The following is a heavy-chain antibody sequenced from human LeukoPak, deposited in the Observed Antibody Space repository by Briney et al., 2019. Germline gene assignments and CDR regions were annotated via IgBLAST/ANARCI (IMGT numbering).Heavy chain of an antibody. CDR2: IYYSGST. V-gene: IGHV4-39*07. Sequence: SETLSLTCTVSGGSISSINYYWGWIRQPPGKGLEWIGSIYYSGSTYYNPSLKSRFTISVDTSKNQFSLKESSVTAADTAVYYCARKPIINNAWYYFDYWGQGTLVTVSS. J-gene: IGHJ4*02. D-gene: IGHD1/OR15-1a*01. CDR1: GGSISSINYY. CDR3: ARKPIINNAWYYFDY.